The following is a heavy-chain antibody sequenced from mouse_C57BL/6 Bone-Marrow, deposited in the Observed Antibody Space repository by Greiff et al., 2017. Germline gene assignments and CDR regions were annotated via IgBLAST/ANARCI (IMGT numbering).Heavy chain of an antibody. V-gene: IGHV1-62-2*01. J-gene: IGHJ4*01. CDR2: FYPGSGSI. CDR1: GYTFTEYT. Sequence: QVQLQQSGAELVKPGASVKLSCKASGYTFTEYTIHWVKQRSGQGLEWIGWFYPGSGSIKYNEKFKDKATLTVDKSSSTVYMELSRLTSADSAVYVCARHEEGDGYYGAMDYWGQGTSVTVSS. D-gene: IGHD2-3*01. CDR3: ARHEEGDGYYGAMDY.